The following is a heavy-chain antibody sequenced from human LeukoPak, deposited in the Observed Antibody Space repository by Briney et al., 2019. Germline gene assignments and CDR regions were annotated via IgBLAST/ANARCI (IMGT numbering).Heavy chain of an antibody. D-gene: IGHD5-18*01. V-gene: IGHV1-2*02. Sequence: ASVTVSCKASGYTFNGYYMHWVRQAPGQGLEWMEWINPNSGGTNYAQKFQGRVTMTRDTSISTAYMELSRLRSDDTAVYYCARQALPLDTAMAGFDPWGQGTLVTVSS. CDR3: ARQALPLDTAMAGFDP. CDR1: GYTFNGYY. J-gene: IGHJ5*02. CDR2: INPNSGGT.